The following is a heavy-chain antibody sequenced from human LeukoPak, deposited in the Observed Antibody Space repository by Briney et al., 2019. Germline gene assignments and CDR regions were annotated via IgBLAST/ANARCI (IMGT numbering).Heavy chain of an antibody. D-gene: IGHD4-17*01. CDR3: AREGNYGDFDC. CDR1: GGTFSSYA. Sequence: SVKVSCEASGGTFSSYAISWVRQAPGQGLEWMGGIIPIFGTANYAQKFQGRVTITADKSTSTAYMELSSPRSEDTAVYYCAREGNYGDFDCWGQGTLVTVSS. V-gene: IGHV1-69*06. J-gene: IGHJ4*02. CDR2: IIPIFGTA.